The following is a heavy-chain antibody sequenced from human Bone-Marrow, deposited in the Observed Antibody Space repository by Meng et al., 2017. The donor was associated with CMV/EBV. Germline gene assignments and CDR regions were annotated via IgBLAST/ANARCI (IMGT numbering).Heavy chain of an antibody. CDR2: IYYSGST. V-gene: IGHV4-39*07. J-gene: IGHJ5*02. Sequence: SETLSLTCTVSGGSISSSSYYWGWIRQPPGKGLEWIGSIYYSGSTYYNPSLKSRVTISVDTSKNQFSLKLSSVTAADTAVYYCARARGYCSSTSCYSSFDPWVQGTLVTVSS. CDR3: ARARGYCSSTSCYSSFDP. CDR1: GGSISSSSYY. D-gene: IGHD2-2*02.